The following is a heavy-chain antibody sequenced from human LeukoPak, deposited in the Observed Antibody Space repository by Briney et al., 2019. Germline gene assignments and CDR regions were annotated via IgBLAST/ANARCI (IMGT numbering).Heavy chain of an antibody. D-gene: IGHD3-22*01. J-gene: IGHJ1*01. CDR3: AKDSWEPNSSGYYFNIQH. CDR1: GFTFSSYG. Sequence: PGGSLRLSCAASGFTFSSYGMHWVRQAPGKGLEWVAVIWYDGSNKYYADSVKGRFTISRDNSKNTLYLQMNSLRAEDTAVYYCAKDSWEPNSSGYYFNIQHWGQGTLVTVSS. CDR2: IWYDGSNK. V-gene: IGHV3-30*02.